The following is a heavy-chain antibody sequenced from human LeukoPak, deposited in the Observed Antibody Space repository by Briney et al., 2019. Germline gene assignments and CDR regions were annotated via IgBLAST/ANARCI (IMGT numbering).Heavy chain of an antibody. J-gene: IGHJ4*02. CDR3: ARDTAMGEYYFDY. CDR1: GFTFSSYA. CDR2: ISYDGGNK. Sequence: GGSLRLSCAASGFTFSSYAMHWVRQAPGKGLEWVAVISYDGGNKYYADSVKGRFTISRDNSKNTLYLQMNSLRAEDTAVYYCARDTAMGEYYFDYWGQGTLVTVSS. D-gene: IGHD5-18*01. V-gene: IGHV3-30-3*01.